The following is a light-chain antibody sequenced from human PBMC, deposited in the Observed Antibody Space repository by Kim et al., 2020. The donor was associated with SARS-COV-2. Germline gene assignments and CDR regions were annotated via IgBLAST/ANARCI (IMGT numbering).Light chain of an antibody. CDR3: QQYDSWPPLT. V-gene: IGKV3-15*01. CDR1: RSVNSN. Sequence: EVVLTQSPATLSVSPGERATLSCRASRSVNSNLAWYQQKPGQAPRLLIYGVSTRATGIPARFSATGTGTEFTLIISSLQSEDFAVYFCQQYDSWPPLTFGGGTKVEIK. J-gene: IGKJ4*01. CDR2: GVS.